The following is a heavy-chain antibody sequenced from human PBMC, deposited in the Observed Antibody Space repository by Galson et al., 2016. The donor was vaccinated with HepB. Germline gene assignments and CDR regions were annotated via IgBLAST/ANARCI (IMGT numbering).Heavy chain of an antibody. CDR1: GGSISSSDVY. V-gene: IGHV4-39*01. D-gene: IGHD6-13*01. J-gene: IGHJ6*02. Sequence: ETLSLTCTVSGGSISSSDVYWGWIRQPPGKGPEWIGTIYYTGNSYYITSHKRHEPTSIDTSKNQLSLNLTSVTAADTAVYYGVRQNLAGSRWYVSWDYFSGIDVWGQGTTVFVSS. CDR2: IYYTGNS. CDR3: VRQNLAGSRWYVSWDYFSGIDV.